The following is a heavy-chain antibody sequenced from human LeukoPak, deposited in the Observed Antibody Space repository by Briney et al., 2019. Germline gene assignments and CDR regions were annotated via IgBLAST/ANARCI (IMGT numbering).Heavy chain of an antibody. CDR3: AKDISLDY. Sequence: PGGSLRLSCAASGFTFDDYAMHWVRQAPGKGLEWVSGISWNSGSIGYADSVKGRLTISRDNAKNSLYLQMNSLRAEDTALYYCAKDISLDYWGQGTLVTVSS. CDR1: GFTFDDYA. J-gene: IGHJ4*02. CDR2: ISWNSGSI. V-gene: IGHV3-9*01.